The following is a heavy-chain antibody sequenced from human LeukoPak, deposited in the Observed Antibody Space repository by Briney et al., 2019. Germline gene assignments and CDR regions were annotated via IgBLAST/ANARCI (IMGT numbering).Heavy chain of an antibody. CDR2: ISSSSSYI. Sequence: PGGSLRLSCAASGFTFSSYSMNWVRQAPGKGLEWVSSISSSSSYIYYADSVKGRFTLSRDNAKNPLYLQMNSLRDEDTAVYYCASFSGYDFWSGYSMVPGWGQGTLVTVSS. CDR1: GFTFSSYS. J-gene: IGHJ4*02. V-gene: IGHV3-21*01. CDR3: ASFSGYDFWSGYSMVPG. D-gene: IGHD3-3*01.